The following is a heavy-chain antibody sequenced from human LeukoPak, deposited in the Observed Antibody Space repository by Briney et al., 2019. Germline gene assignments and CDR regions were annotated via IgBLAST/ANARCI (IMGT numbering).Heavy chain of an antibody. CDR3: ARYGYYYDSSGYYVYYFDY. J-gene: IGHJ4*02. CDR1: GGSIRSYY. D-gene: IGHD3-22*01. Sequence: SETLSLTCTLSGGSIRSYYWSWIRQPPGKGLEWTGYIDYSGSTNYNPSLKSRVTISVDTSKNQFSLKLSSVTAADTAVYYCARYGYYYDSSGYYVYYFDYWGQGTLVIVSS. V-gene: IGHV4-59*01. CDR2: IDYSGST.